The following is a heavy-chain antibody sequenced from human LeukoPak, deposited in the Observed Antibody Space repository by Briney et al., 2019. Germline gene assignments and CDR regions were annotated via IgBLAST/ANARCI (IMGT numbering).Heavy chain of an antibody. CDR1: AFTFSSYA. V-gene: IGHV3-21*06. CDR2: TDTSGRYV. D-gene: IGHD3-10*01. CDR3: ARGRSITLLRGVAMSDGFDI. J-gene: IGHJ3*02. Sequence: GGSLRLSCAASAFTFSSYAMNWVRQAPGKGLEWVSFTDTSGRYVYYGDSVKGRFTISRDIAKNLLFLQMNGLRAEDTALYYCARGRSITLLRGVAMSDGFDIWGQGAMVAVSS.